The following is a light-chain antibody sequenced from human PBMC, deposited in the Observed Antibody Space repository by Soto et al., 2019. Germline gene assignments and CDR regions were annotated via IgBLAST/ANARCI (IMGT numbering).Light chain of an antibody. CDR2: DAS. Sequence: EIVMTQSPATLSVSPGERATLSCRASQSVSSYLAWYQQKPGLPPRLLIYDASTRATGIPDRFSGSGSGTDFTLTISSLQSADFAVYYCQQYSNWPPLYTFGRGTKLEI. J-gene: IGKJ2*01. V-gene: IGKV3-15*01. CDR3: QQYSNWPPLYT. CDR1: QSVSSY.